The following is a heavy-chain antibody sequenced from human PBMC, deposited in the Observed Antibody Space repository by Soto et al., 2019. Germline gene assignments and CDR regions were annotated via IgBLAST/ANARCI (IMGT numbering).Heavy chain of an antibody. CDR1: GGSISSGGYY. J-gene: IGHJ4*02. Sequence: QVQLQESGPGLVKPSQTLSLTCTVSGGSISSGGYYWSWIRQHPGKGLEWIGYIYYSGSTYYNPSLKSRVTISVDTSKNQYSRKLSSVPAADTAVYYCARVAGSSKDRPFDYWGQGTLVTVSS. CDR2: IYYSGST. V-gene: IGHV4-31*03. CDR3: ARVAGSSKDRPFDY. D-gene: IGHD6-6*01.